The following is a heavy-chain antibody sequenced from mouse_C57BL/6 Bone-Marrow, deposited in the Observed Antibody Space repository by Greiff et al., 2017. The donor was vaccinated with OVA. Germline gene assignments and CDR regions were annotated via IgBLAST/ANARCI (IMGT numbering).Heavy chain of an antibody. V-gene: IGHV1-39*01. J-gene: IGHJ2*01. Sequence: QLQESGPELVKPGASVKISCKASGYSFTDYNMNWVKQSNGKSLEWIGVINPNYGTTSYNQKFKGKATLTVDQSSSTAYMQLNSLTSEDSAVYYCARSPYGSSYGYFDYWGQGTTLTVSS. D-gene: IGHD1-1*01. CDR3: ARSPYGSSYGYFDY. CDR2: INPNYGTT. CDR1: GYSFTDYN.